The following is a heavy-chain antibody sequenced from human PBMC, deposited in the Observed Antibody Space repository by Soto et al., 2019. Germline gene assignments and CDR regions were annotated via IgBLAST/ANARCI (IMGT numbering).Heavy chain of an antibody. CDR1: GFTFRNYD. CDR2: ISAAGDP. Sequence: EVQLVESGGGLVQPGGSLRLSCEASGFTFRNYDMHWVRQGTGKGLEWVSGISAAGDPDYADSVEGRFTISRENAQNSFFLQMYSLRVGDTAVYYCARTDRVFYGLDVWGQGTTVIVSS. CDR3: ARTDRVFYGLDV. V-gene: IGHV3-13*05. J-gene: IGHJ6*02.